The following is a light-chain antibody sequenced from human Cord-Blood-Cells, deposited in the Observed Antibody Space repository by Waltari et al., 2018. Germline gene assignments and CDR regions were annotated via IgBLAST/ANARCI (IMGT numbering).Light chain of an antibody. CDR1: KLGDTY. CDR2: QDS. Sequence: SYELTQPPSVSVSPGQTASITCPGDKLGDTYACWYQQKPGQSPVLVIYQDSKRPSGIPGRFSGSSSGNTATLTISGTQAMDEADYYCQAWDSSTVVFGGGTKLTVL. CDR3: QAWDSSTVV. V-gene: IGLV3-1*01. J-gene: IGLJ2*01.